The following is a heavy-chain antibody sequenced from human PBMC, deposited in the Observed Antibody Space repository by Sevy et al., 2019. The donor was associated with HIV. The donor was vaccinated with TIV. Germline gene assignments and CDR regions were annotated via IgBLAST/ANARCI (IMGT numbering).Heavy chain of an antibody. CDR3: ARDTGEGPAALRMDV. Sequence: GGSLRLSCAASGFTFSSYAMHWVRQAPGKGLEWVAVISYDGSNKYYADSVKGRFTISRDNSKNTLYLQMNSLRAEDTAVYYCARDTGEGPAALRMDVWGQGTTVTVSS. CDR2: ISYDGSNK. V-gene: IGHV3-30-3*01. CDR1: GFTFSSYA. J-gene: IGHJ6*02. D-gene: IGHD2-2*01.